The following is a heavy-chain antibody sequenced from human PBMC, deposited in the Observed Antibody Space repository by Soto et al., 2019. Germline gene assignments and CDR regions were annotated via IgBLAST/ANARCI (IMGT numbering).Heavy chain of an antibody. V-gene: IGHV3-74*01. CDR2: INGGGSTT. Sequence: EVQLVESGGGLVQPGGSLRLSCAASGFTFSAYWMYWVRQAPGKGLVWVSRINGGGSTTSYADSVKGRFTVSRDNAKNTLYLQMNSLRAEDTAVYYCARVVAHYNGSYRTIDYWGQGNLVTVSS. J-gene: IGHJ4*02. CDR1: GFTFSAYW. D-gene: IGHD1-26*01. CDR3: ARVVAHYNGSYRTIDY.